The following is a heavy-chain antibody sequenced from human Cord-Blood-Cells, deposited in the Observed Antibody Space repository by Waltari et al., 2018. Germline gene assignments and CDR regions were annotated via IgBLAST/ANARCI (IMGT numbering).Heavy chain of an antibody. CDR2: IYHSGST. V-gene: IGHV4-38-2*01. J-gene: IGHJ5*02. CDR1: GYSIRSGYY. D-gene: IGHD3-10*01. Sequence: QVQLQESGPGLVKPSETLSLTCAVSGYSIRSGYYWGWIRQPPGKGLEWIGSIYHSGSTYYNPSLKSRVTISVDTSKNQFSLKLSSVTAADTAVYYCARGHGSGSYYNWFDPWGQGTLVTVSS. CDR3: ARGHGSGSYYNWFDP.